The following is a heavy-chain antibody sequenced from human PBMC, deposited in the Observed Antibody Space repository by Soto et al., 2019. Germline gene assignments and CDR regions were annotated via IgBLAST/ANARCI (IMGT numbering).Heavy chain of an antibody. J-gene: IGHJ4*02. Sequence: PGGSLRLSCAASGFTFSSYGMHWVRQAPGKGLEWVAVISYDGSNKYYADSVKGRFTISRDNSKNTLYLQMNSLRAEDTAVYYCAKGRSSSGWTLHFDYWGQGTLVTSPQ. D-gene: IGHD6-19*01. V-gene: IGHV3-30*18. CDR3: AKGRSSSGWTLHFDY. CDR1: GFTFSSYG. CDR2: ISYDGSNK.